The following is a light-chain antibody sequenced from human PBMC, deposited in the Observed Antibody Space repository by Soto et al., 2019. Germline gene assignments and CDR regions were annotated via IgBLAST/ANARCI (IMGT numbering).Light chain of an antibody. CDR2: GAS. J-gene: IGKJ4*01. Sequence: EIVMAQSPSTLSVSPGERATLSCRASQSVSTNLAWYQQKPGQVPRLVISGASTRATGFPARFSGSGSGTEFTLTISSLQSEDFAVYYCQQYNIWPLTFGGGTKVDIK. CDR3: QQYNIWPLT. CDR1: QSVSTN. V-gene: IGKV3-15*01.